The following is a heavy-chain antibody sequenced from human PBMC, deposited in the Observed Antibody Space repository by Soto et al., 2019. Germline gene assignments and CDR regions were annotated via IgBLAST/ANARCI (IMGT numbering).Heavy chain of an antibody. V-gene: IGHV4-30-2*01. CDR1: GGSLTSGTYS. Sequence: QLQLRESGSRLVKPSQTLSLTCAVSGGSLTSGTYSWNWIRQPPGKGLEWIGYIFPSGTTYYNPSLKSRVSISIDVSKNQFSLNLRSLTAADTAVYYCARGREFDSWRQGTLVTVSS. J-gene: IGHJ4*02. CDR3: ARGREFDS. CDR2: IFPSGTT.